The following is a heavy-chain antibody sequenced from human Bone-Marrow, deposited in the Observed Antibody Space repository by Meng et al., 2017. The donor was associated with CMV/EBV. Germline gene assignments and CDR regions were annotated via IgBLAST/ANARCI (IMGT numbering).Heavy chain of an antibody. CDR3: ARDVGAGYYTANGMDV. CDR1: GYTFTSYY. Sequence: ASVKVSCKASGYTFTSYYMHWVRQAPGQGLEWMGIINPSGGSTSYAQKFQGRVTMTRDTSTSTVYMELSSLRSEDTAVYYCARDVGAGYYTANGMDVWGQGTTVTVSS. D-gene: IGHD3-22*01. V-gene: IGHV1-46*01. CDR2: INPSGGST. J-gene: IGHJ6*02.